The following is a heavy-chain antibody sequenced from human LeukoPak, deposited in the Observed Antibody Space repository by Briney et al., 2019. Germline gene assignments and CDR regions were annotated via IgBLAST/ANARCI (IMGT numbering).Heavy chain of an antibody. V-gene: IGHV3-48*01. CDR2: ISSSSSTI. Sequence: GGSLRLSCAASGFTFSSYSMNWVRQAPGKGLEWVSYISSSSSTIYYADSVKGRFTISRDNAKNSLYLQMNSLRAEDTAVYYCARCLGVLAFDIWGQGTMVTVSS. J-gene: IGHJ3*02. CDR1: GFTFSSYS. CDR3: ARCLGVLAFDI. D-gene: IGHD2-8*01.